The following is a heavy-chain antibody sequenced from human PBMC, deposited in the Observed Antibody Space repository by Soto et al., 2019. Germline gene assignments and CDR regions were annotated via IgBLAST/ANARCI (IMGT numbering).Heavy chain of an antibody. D-gene: IGHD6-13*01. J-gene: IGHJ6*02. Sequence: QLQLQESGPGLVKPSETLSLSCTVSGGSITSSFYWGWIRQPPGKGLEWLGSIYGTGNTYYNPSLKGRVTISADTSQNPFSLNLISVTAADTAVYYCRSSSRYSKDVWGQGDTVTVSS. CDR3: RSSSRYSKDV. CDR2: IYGTGNT. V-gene: IGHV4-39*01. CDR1: GGSITSSFY.